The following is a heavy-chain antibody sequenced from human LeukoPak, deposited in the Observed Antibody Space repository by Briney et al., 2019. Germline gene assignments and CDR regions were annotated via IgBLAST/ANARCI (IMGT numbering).Heavy chain of an antibody. V-gene: IGHV1-69*10. CDR1: GGTFSSHV. CDR3: ARDPPASGLSRFEYYYYGMDV. D-gene: IGHD3-3*02. Sequence: SVKVSCKASGGTFSSHVITWVRQAPGQGLEWMGGINPILDVANYAQKFQGRVTITADKSTSTAYMELSSLRSEDTAVYYCARDPPASGLSRFEYYYYGMDVWGQGTTVTVSS. J-gene: IGHJ6*02. CDR2: INPILDVA.